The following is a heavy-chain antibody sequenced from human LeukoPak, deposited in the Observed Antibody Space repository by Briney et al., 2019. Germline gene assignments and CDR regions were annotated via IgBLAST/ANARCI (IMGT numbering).Heavy chain of an antibody. J-gene: IGHJ6*04. V-gene: IGHV5-51*01. D-gene: IGHD5-18*01. CDR3: ARRGYSYGYEHYGMDV. CDR2: IYPGDSDT. Sequence: GESLKISCQGSGYRFTSYWIGWVRQLPGKGLEWMGIIYPGDSDTRYSPSFQGQVTISADKSISTAYLQWSSLKASDTAMYYCARRGYSYGYEHYGMDVWGKGTTVTVSS. CDR1: GYRFTSYW.